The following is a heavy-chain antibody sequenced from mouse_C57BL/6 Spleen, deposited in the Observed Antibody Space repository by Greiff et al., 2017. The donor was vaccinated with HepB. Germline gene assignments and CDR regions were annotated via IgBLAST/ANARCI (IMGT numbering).Heavy chain of an antibody. CDR1: GFSLSTSGMG. CDR3: ARSSLYAMDY. V-gene: IGHV8-12*01. Sequence: QVTLKESGPGILQSSQTLSLTCSFSGFSLSTSGMGVSWIRQPSGKGLEWLALIYWDDDKRYNPSLKSRLTISKDTSRNQVFLKITSVDTADTATYYCARSSLYAMDYWGQGTSVTVSS. J-gene: IGHJ4*01. CDR2: IYWDDDK. D-gene: IGHD6-2*01.